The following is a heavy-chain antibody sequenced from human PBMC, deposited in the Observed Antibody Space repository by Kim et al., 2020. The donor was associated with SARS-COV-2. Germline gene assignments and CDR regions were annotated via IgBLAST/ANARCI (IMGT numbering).Heavy chain of an antibody. V-gene: IGHV3-33*01. J-gene: IGHJ4*02. CDR3: ARVRIAAAGFDY. D-gene: IGHD6-13*01. Sequence: YYADSGKGRFTISRDNSKNTLYLQMNNLRAEDTAVYYCARVRIAAAGFDYWGQGTLVTVSS.